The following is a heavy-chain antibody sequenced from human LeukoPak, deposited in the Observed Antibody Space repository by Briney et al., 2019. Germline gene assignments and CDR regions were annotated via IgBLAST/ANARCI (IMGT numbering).Heavy chain of an antibody. D-gene: IGHD5-24*01. V-gene: IGHV1-69*05. J-gene: IGHJ3*02. Sequence: SVKVSCKASGGTFSSYAISWVRQAPGQGLEWMGRIIPIFGTANYAQKFQGRVTITTDESTSTAYMELSSLRSEDTAVYYCARNQMATKIKDAFDIWGRGTMVTVSS. CDR3: ARNQMATKIKDAFDI. CDR1: GGTFSSYA. CDR2: IIPIFGTA.